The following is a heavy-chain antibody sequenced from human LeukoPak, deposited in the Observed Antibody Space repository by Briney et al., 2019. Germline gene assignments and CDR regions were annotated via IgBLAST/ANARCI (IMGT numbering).Heavy chain of an antibody. J-gene: IGHJ4*02. Sequence: PSETLSLTCTVSGDSISSGDYYWSWIRQPAGKGLEWIGRISSSGSTNYNPSLKSRVTISVDTSKNQFSLKLSSVTAADTAVYYCARLTNGIAVAGIDEDNFDYWGQGTLVTVSS. V-gene: IGHV4-61*02. D-gene: IGHD6-19*01. CDR2: ISSSGST. CDR1: GDSISSGDYY. CDR3: ARLTNGIAVAGIDEDNFDY.